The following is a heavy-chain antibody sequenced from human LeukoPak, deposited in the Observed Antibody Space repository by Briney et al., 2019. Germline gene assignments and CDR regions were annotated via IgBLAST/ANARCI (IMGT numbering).Heavy chain of an antibody. CDR2: IYHSGST. D-gene: IGHD6-6*01. J-gene: IGHJ1*01. CDR1: GGSFSGYY. V-gene: IGHV4-59*01. CDR3: ARGGAARLHFQN. Sequence: SETLSLTCAVYGGSFSGYYWSWIRQPPGKGLEWIGYIYHSGSTNYNPSLQSRVTIPVDTSKNQFSLNLNSVTAADTAVYYCARGGAARLHFQNWGQGTPVTVSS.